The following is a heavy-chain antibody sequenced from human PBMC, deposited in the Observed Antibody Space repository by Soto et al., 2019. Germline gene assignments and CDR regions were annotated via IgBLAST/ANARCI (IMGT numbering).Heavy chain of an antibody. D-gene: IGHD3-22*01. CDR1: GGSLSRGDYY. CDR2: IYYSGST. V-gene: IGHV4-30-4*01. Sequence: SETLSLTCPVSGGSLSRGDYYWGWIRQPPGKGLEWIGYIYYSGSTYYNPSLKSRVTISVDTSKNQFSLKLSSVTAADTAVYYCAIRSFYYDSSGYYDDAFDIWGQGTMVTVSS. CDR3: AIRSFYYDSSGYYDDAFDI. J-gene: IGHJ3*02.